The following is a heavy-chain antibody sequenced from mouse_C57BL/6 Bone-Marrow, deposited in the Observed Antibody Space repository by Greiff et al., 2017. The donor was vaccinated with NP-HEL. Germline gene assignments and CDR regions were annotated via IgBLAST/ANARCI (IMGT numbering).Heavy chain of an antibody. J-gene: IGHJ3*01. D-gene: IGHD1-1*01. V-gene: IGHV14-4*01. CDR1: GFNIKDDY. CDR3: TNGSSPAWFAY. Sequence: EVQLQQSGAELVRPGASVKLSCTASGFNIKDDYMHWVKQRPEQGLEWIGWIDPENGDTEYASKFQGKATITADTSSNTAYLQLSSLTSEDTAVYYCTNGSSPAWFAYWGQGTLVPVSA. CDR2: IDPENGDT.